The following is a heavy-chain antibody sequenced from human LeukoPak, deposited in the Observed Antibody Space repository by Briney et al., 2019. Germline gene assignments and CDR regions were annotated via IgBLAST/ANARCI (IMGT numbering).Heavy chain of an antibody. J-gene: IGHJ4*02. Sequence: GSLRLSCAASGFTFSSYAMHWVRQAPGKGLEWVAVISYDGSNKYYADSVKGRFTISRDNSKNTLYLQMNSLRAEDTAVYYCARDRYDRAFDYWGQGTLVTVSS. V-gene: IGHV3-30*04. CDR2: ISYDGSNK. CDR1: GFTFSSYA. CDR3: ARDRYDRAFDY. D-gene: IGHD3-16*02.